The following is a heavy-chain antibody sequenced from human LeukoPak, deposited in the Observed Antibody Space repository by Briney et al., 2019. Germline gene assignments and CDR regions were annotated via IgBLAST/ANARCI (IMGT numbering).Heavy chain of an antibody. CDR3: ARAYADEVNTFDY. D-gene: IGHD2/OR15-2a*01. CDR2: INASGGST. CDR1: GYSFTSYY. V-gene: IGHV1-46*01. J-gene: IGHJ4*02. Sequence: ASVKVSCKASGYSFTSYYMNWVRQAPGQGLEWMGIINASGGSTSYAQKFQGRLTMTRDTSTRTVYMELSSLRSEDTAVYYCARAYADEVNTFDYWGQGTPVTVSS.